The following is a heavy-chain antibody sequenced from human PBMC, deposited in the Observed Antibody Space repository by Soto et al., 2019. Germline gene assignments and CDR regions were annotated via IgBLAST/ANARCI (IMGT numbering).Heavy chain of an antibody. J-gene: IGHJ4*02. D-gene: IGHD3-22*01. CDR2: IGYDGSLE. CDR1: GFTFSGYA. Sequence: QVQLVESGGGVAQPGRSLRVSCAASGFTFSGYAMHWVRQAPGKGLEWVAIIGYDGSLESYAESVKGRFTISRDNSTNTLFLLMNSLRPEDTAVYYCAREHYDSSGYYRIDSWGQGTLVTVSS. CDR3: AREHYDSSGYYRIDS. V-gene: IGHV3-30-3*01.